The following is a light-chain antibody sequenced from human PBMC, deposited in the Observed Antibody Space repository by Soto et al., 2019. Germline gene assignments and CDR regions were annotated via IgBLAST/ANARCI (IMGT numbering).Light chain of an antibody. CDR1: QNINNY. J-gene: IGKJ1*01. V-gene: IGKV1-33*01. CDR3: QQYDWSLTWT. CDR2: DAS. Sequence: DIQMTQSPSSLSASVGDRVTITCQASQNINNYLNWYQQKPGRAPKLLIYDASNLEAGVPSRFRGSGSGTDFTFTISRLQPEDIATYYCQQYDWSLTWTFGPGTKVEVK.